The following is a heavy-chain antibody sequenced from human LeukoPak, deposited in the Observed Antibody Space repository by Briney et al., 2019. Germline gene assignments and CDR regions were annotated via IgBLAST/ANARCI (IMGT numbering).Heavy chain of an antibody. V-gene: IGHV3-7*01. J-gene: IGHJ1*01. D-gene: IGHD6-13*01. CDR3: ARAYSSSWYYFQH. Sequence: GGSLRLSCAASEFIFSSYWMSWVRQAPGKGLEWVANINHDGSERYYVDSVKGRFTISRDNAKNSLYLQMNSLRAEDTAVYYCARAYSSSWYYFQHWGQGTLVTVSS. CDR1: EFIFSSYW. CDR2: INHDGSER.